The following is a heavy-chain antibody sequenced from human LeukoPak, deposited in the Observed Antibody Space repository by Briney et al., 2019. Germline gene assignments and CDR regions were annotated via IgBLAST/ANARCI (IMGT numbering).Heavy chain of an antibody. CDR3: AKGSPLWFGELLSNYFDY. Sequence: GGSLRLSCAASGFTVSSNYMSWVRQAPGKGLEWVSVIYSGGSTYYADSVKGRFTISRDNSKNTLYLQMNSLRAEDTAVYYCAKGSPLWFGELLSNYFDYWGQGTLVTVSS. D-gene: IGHD3-10*01. CDR2: IYSGGST. J-gene: IGHJ4*02. V-gene: IGHV3-53*01. CDR1: GFTVSSNY.